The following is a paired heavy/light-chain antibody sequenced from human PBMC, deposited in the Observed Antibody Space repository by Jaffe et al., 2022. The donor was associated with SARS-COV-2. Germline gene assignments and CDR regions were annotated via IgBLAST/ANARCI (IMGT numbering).Heavy chain of an antibody. D-gene: IGHD2-15*01. J-gene: IGHJ4*02. CDR3: ASLGFCSGGTCYEDY. CDR1: GFTFRTYN. V-gene: IGHV3-21*01. CDR2: ISSSGYYI. Sequence: EVHLVESGGGLVKPGGSLRLSCAASGFTFRTYNMNWVRQAPGKGLEWVSSISSSGYYIYYADSLKGRFTISRDNAQNSLYLQMNSLRAEDTALYYCASLGFCSGGTCYEDYWGQGTLVTVSS.
Light chain of an antibody. V-gene: IGLV2-23*02. J-gene: IGLJ3*02. CDR3: CSYAGSSTWV. CDR2: EVN. Sequence: QSALTQPASVSGSPGQSITISCTGTNSDVGTYNLVSWYQQHPGKAPKLMIYEVNKRPSGVSNRFSGSMSGNTASLTISGLQAEDEADYYCCSYAGSSTWVFGGGTKLTVL. CDR1: NSDVGTYNL.